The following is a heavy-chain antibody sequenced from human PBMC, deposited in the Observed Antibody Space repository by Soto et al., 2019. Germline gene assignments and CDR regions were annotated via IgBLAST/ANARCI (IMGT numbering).Heavy chain of an antibody. CDR2: ISYDGSNK. J-gene: IGHJ4*02. D-gene: IGHD4-17*01. Sequence: QVQLVESGGGVVQPGRSLRLSCAASGFTFSSYAMHWVRQAPGKGLEWVAVISYDGSNKYYADSVKGRFTISRDNSKNTLYLQMNSLRAEDTAVYYCARDRSIYGDLEYYFDYWGQGTLVTVSS. CDR1: GFTFSSYA. CDR3: ARDRSIYGDLEYYFDY. V-gene: IGHV3-30-3*01.